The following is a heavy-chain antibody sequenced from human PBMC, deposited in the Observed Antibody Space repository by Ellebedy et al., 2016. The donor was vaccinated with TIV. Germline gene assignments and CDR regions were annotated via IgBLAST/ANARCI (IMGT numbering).Heavy chain of an antibody. V-gene: IGHV3-23*01. J-gene: IGHJ3*01. CDR3: VKDQIAGDGRWVFDL. CDR2: LHGSGRGI. Sequence: PGGSLRLSCAASGFTFSSFAMGWARRTPGKGLEGVSGLHGSGRGIWYSDSVKGRFTISRDNSKNTVYLQMNSLRAEDTGIYYCVKDQIAGDGRWVFDLWGQGTMVTVSS. D-gene: IGHD5-24*01. CDR1: GFTFSSFA.